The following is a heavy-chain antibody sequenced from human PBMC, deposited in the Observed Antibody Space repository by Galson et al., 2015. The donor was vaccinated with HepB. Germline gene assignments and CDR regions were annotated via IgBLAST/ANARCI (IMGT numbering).Heavy chain of an antibody. D-gene: IGHD3-16*01. Sequence: TLSLTCTVSGGSISSSSYYWGWIRQPPGKGLEWIGYIYYSGSTNYNPSLKSRVTISVDTSKNQFSLKLSSVTAADTAVYYCATESLGAAPRVYWGQGTLVTVSS. CDR3: ATESLGAAPRVY. J-gene: IGHJ4*02. CDR2: IYYSGST. CDR1: GGSISSSSYY. V-gene: IGHV4-61*01.